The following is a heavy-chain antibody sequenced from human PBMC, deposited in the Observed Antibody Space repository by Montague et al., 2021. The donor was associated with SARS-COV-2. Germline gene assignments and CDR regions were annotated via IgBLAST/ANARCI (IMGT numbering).Heavy chain of an antibody. CDR1: GGSISGYY. CDR3: ARDSLVASYYYYGVDV. CDR2: IYSSGST. V-gene: IGHV4-59*13. J-gene: IGHJ6*02. Sequence: SETLSLTCTVSGGSISGYYWNWIRQPPGKGLEWIGNIYSSGSTNXXPSLKSRVTMSVDTSKNQLSLNLSSVTAADTAVYYCARDSLVASYYYYGVDVWGQGTTVTVAS. D-gene: IGHD2-2*01.